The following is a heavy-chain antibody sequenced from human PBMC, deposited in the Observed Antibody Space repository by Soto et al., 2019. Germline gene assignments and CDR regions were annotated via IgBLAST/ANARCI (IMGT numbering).Heavy chain of an antibody. Sequence: EVQLVESGGGLVQPGGSLRLSCAASGFTVSSNYMSWVRQAPGKGLEWVSVIYSGGGTYYADSVKGRFTISRDNSKNTLYLQMNSLRAEDTPVYYCARDLVGATTEYFQHWGQGTLVTVSS. V-gene: IGHV3-66*01. CDR2: IYSGGGT. CDR3: ARDLVGATTEYFQH. J-gene: IGHJ1*01. D-gene: IGHD1-26*01. CDR1: GFTVSSNY.